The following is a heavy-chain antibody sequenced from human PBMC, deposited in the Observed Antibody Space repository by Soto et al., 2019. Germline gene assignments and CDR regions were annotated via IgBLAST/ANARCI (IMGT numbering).Heavy chain of an antibody. J-gene: IGHJ6*02. V-gene: IGHV4-59*01. CDR1: GGSISSYY. D-gene: IGHD3-10*01. CDR3: AIFFLPQFGELGYYYYGMDV. Sequence: SDTLSLTCTVSGGSISSYYWSCIRQPPGKGLEWIGYISYSGSTNYNPSLKSRVTISVDTSKSQFSLKLSSVTAADTAVYYCAIFFLPQFGELGYYYYGMDVWGQGTTVTVSS. CDR2: ISYSGST.